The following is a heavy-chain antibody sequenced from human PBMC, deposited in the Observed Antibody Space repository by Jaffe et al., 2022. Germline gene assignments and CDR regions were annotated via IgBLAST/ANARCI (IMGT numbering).Heavy chain of an antibody. CDR3: ARLGWFRELSNYNWFDP. D-gene: IGHD3-10*01. CDR1: GGSISSSSYY. J-gene: IGHJ5*02. V-gene: IGHV4-39*01. Sequence: QLQLQESGPGLVKPSETLSLTCTVSGGSISSSSYYWGWIRQPPGKGLEWIGSIYYSGSTYYNPSLKSRVTISVDTSKNQFSLKLSSVTAADTAVYYCARLGWFRELSNYNWFDPWGQGTLVTVSS. CDR2: IYYSGST.